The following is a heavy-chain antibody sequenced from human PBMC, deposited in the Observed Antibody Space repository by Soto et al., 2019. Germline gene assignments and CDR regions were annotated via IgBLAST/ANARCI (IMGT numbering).Heavy chain of an antibody. CDR3: ARFLRGYCSGGSCYYYYGMDV. Sequence: PGGSLRLSCAASGFTFSSYEMNWVRQAPGKGLEWVSYISSSGSTIYYADSVKGRFTISRDNAKNSLYLQMNSLRAEDTAVYYCARFLRGYCSGGSCYYYYGMDVWGQGTTVTVS. J-gene: IGHJ6*02. CDR1: GFTFSSYE. D-gene: IGHD2-15*01. V-gene: IGHV3-48*03. CDR2: ISSSGSTI.